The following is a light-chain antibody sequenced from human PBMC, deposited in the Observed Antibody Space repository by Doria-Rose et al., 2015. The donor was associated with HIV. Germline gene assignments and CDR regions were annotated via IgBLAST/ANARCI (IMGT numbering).Light chain of an antibody. CDR2: DNS. J-gene: IGLJ2*01. CDR3: ATWDSSLSVEV. V-gene: IGLV1-51*01. Sequence: KLHIVDNSRRPSGIPDRFTGSRSGTSATLVITGPQTGDEADYYCATWDSSLSVEVFGGGTKLTVL.